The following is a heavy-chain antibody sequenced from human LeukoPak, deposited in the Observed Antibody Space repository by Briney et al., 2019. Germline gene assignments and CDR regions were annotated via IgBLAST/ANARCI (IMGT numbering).Heavy chain of an antibody. CDR2: IIPILGIA. CDR3: ARDGGWFDP. J-gene: IGHJ5*02. D-gene: IGHD3-10*01. V-gene: IGHV1-69*04. CDR1: GYTFTGYY. Sequence: ASVKVSCKASGYTFTGYYMHWVRQAPGQGLEWMGRIIPILGIANYAQKFQGRVTITADKSTSTAYMELSSLRSEDTAVYYCARDGGWFDPWGQGTLVTVSS.